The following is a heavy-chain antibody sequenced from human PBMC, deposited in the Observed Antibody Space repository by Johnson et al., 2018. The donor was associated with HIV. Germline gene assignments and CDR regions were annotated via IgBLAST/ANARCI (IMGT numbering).Heavy chain of an antibody. CDR1: GFTLSSYW. CDR2: IKQDESEK. V-gene: IGHV3-7*01. D-gene: IGHD4-17*01. CDR3: ARDASYGDYAFDI. Sequence: VQLVESGGGVVQPGGSLRLSCAASGFTLSSYWMSWVRQAPGKGLAWVANIKQDESEKYSVASVKGRFHIYRGNAKNSLYLQLNSLRAEDTAVYYCARDASYGDYAFDIWGQGTMVTVSS. J-gene: IGHJ3*02.